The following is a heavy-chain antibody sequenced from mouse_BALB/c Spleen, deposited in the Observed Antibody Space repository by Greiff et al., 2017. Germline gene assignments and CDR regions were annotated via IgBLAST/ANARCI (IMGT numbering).Heavy chain of an antibody. CDR1: GYTFTSYW. CDR3: ARFTHYGSSHFDY. Sequence: VQLQQSGAELAKPGASVKMSCKASGYTFTSYWMHWVKQRPGQGLEWIGYITPSTGYTEYNQKFKDKATLTADKSSSTAYMQLSSLTSEDSAVYYCARFTHYGSSHFDYWGQGTTLTVSS. J-gene: IGHJ2*01. D-gene: IGHD1-1*01. CDR2: ITPSTGYT. V-gene: IGHV1-7*01.